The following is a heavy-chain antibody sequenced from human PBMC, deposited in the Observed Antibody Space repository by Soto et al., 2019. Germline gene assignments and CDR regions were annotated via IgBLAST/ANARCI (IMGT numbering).Heavy chain of an antibody. Sequence: GGSLRLSCAASGFTFSSYEMNWVRQAPGKGLEWVSYISSSGSTIYYADSVKGRFTISRDNAKNSLYLQMNSLRAEDTAVYYCVGYCSSTSCYSLNWFDPWGQGTLVTVSS. CDR3: VGYCSSTSCYSLNWFDP. CDR2: ISSSGSTI. V-gene: IGHV3-48*03. CDR1: GFTFSSYE. D-gene: IGHD2-2*02. J-gene: IGHJ5*02.